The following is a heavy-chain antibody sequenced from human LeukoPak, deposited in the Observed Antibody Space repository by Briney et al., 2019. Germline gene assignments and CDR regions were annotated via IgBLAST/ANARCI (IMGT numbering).Heavy chain of an antibody. CDR1: RYTFTGYY. CDR2: INPNSGGT. Sequence: ASVKVSCKASRYTFTGYYMHWVRQARGQGLEWMGWINPNSGGTNYAQKFQGRVTMTRDTSISTAYMELSRLRSDDTAVYYCARELEWEPSYYFDYWGQGTLVTVSS. V-gene: IGHV1-2*02. J-gene: IGHJ4*02. CDR3: ARELEWEPSYYFDY. D-gene: IGHD1-26*01.